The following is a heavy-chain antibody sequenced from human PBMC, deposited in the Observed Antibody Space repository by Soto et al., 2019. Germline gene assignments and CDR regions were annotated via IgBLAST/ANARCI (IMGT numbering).Heavy chain of an antibody. D-gene: IGHD2-8*01. CDR3: ARAPGRMMNALRYYYGLDV. V-gene: IGHV4-31*02. Sequence: QVQLQESGPGLVKPSETLSFTCNVSVGSISSGGYYWSWIRQLPGKGLEWSGYIYHRGGTYYNPALKRRITISVDTSKNQFSLKMTSVTAADTAVYFCARAPGRMMNALRYYYGLDVWGQGTTVTVSS. CDR1: VGSISSGGYY. CDR2: IYHRGGT. J-gene: IGHJ6*02.